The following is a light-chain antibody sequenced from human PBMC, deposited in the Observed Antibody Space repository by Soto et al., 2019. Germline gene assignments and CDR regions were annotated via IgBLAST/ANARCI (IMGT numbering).Light chain of an antibody. V-gene: IGLV1-51*01. CDR1: SSNIGNNY. J-gene: IGLJ2*01. CDR2: DNN. CDR3: GTWDSRLSVVV. Sequence: QSVLTQPPSVSAAPGQKVTISCSGSSSNIGNNYVSWYQQLPGTAPKLLIYDNNKRPSGIPDRFSGSKAGTSATLGITGLQTGDEADYYWGTWDSRLSVVVFGGGTKVTVL.